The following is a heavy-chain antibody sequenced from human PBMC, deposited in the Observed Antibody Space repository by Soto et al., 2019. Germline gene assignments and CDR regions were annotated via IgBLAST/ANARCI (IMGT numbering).Heavy chain of an antibody. D-gene: IGHD3-3*01. CDR3: ASGRMEWLSPPLYGMDV. CDR1: GYTFTSYD. V-gene: IGHV1-8*01. J-gene: IGHJ6*02. CDR2: MNPNSGNT. Sequence: GASVKVSCKASGYTFTSYDINWVRQATGQGLEWMGWMNPNSGNTGYAQKFQGRVTMTRNTSISTAYMELSSLRSEDTAVYYCASGRMEWLSPPLYGMDVWRQGTTVTASS.